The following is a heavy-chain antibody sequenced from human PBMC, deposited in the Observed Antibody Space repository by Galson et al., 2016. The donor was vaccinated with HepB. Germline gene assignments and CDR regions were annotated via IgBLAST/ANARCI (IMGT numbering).Heavy chain of an antibody. CDR2: ISGSGYST. CDR1: GFTFSSYA. Sequence: SLRLSCAASGFTFSSYAMSWVRQAPGKGLEWVSGISGSGYSTFYADSVQGRFTISRDNSKGTLYLQMNSLRAEDTAVYYCAKAEGLSASGYWLADSWGQGTLVTVSS. CDR3: AKAEGLSASGYWLADS. J-gene: IGHJ4*02. V-gene: IGHV3-23*01. D-gene: IGHD5-12*01.